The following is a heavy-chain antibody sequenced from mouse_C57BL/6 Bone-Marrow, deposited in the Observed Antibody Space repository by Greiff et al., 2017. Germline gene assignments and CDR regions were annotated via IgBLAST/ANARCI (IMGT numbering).Heavy chain of an antibody. J-gene: IGHJ4*01. V-gene: IGHV1-15*01. CDR1: GYTFTDYE. CDR3: TRGDYYAMDY. CDR2: IDPETGGT. Sequence: VQLQQSGAELVRPGASVTLFCKASGYTFTDYEMHWVKQTPVHGLEWIGAIDPETGGTAYNQKFKGKAILTADKSSSTAYMELRSLTSEDSAVYYCTRGDYYAMDYWGQGTSVTVSA.